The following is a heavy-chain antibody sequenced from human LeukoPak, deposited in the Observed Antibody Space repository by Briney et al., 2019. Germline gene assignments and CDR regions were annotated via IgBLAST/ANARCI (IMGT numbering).Heavy chain of an antibody. CDR2: INHSGST. CDR3: ARREEWLLRPFDY. V-gene: IGHV4-34*01. J-gene: IGHJ4*02. D-gene: IGHD6-19*01. CDR1: GGSFSGYY. Sequence: PSETLSLTCAVYGGSFSGYYWSWIRQPPGKGLEWIGEINHSGSTNYNPSLKSRVTISVDTSKNQFSLKLSSVTAADTAVYYCARREEWLLRPFDYWGQGTLVTVSS.